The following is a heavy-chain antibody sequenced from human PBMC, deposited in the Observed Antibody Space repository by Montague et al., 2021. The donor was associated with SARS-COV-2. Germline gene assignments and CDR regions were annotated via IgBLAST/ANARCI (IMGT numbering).Heavy chain of an antibody. CDR3: VATYNGNWYYFDY. Sequence: SDTRSLTCSVSGGSFSSGDSYWGWLRQAPGKGLEWIGDLHYAGSAYYNPSLRSRVTISADTSKNQFSLKLNSVTAADTAVYYCVATYNGNWYYFDYWGQGTLVTVSS. J-gene: IGHJ4*02. CDR2: LHYAGSA. D-gene: IGHD6-13*01. CDR1: GGSFSSGDSY. V-gene: IGHV4-39*01.